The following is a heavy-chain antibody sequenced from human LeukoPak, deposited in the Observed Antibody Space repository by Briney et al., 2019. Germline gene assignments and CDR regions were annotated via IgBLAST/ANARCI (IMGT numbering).Heavy chain of an antibody. J-gene: IGHJ4*02. Sequence: GGSLRLSCAASGFTFSSYAMSWVRQAPGKGLEWVSAISGSGGSTYYADSVKGRFTISRDNPKNTLYLQMNSLRAEETAVYYCAKDRSGYSYGCFDYWGQGTLVTVSS. D-gene: IGHD5-18*01. CDR2: ISGSGGST. CDR1: GFTFSSYA. CDR3: AKDRSGYSYGCFDY. V-gene: IGHV3-23*01.